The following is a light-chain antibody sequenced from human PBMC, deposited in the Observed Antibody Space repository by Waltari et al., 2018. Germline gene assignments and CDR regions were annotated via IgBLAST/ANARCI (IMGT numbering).Light chain of an antibody. CDR1: QSVLYSSNNKNY. CDR3: QQYYSNPRM. Sequence: DIVMTQSPDSLAVSLGERATINCKSSQSVLYSSNNKNYLAWYQQKPGQPPKLLIYWASTRESGVPDRFSGSGSGTDFTLTISSLQAEDVAVYYCQQYYSNPRMFCQGTKVEIK. V-gene: IGKV4-1*01. J-gene: IGKJ1*01. CDR2: WAS.